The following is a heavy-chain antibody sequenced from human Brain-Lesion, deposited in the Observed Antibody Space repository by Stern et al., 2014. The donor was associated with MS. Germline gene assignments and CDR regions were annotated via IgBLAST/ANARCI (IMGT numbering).Heavy chain of an antibody. V-gene: IGHV1-24*01. CDR2: FDSEDGET. CDR1: GYTLTELS. CDR3: ATLSPGAGLNYYRHFDY. J-gene: IGHJ4*02. D-gene: IGHD1-26*01. Sequence: QDLLVESGAEVKKPGASVKVSCKVSGYTLTELSMHWVRQAPRKGLEWMGGFDSEDGETIYAQKFQGRVTMTEDTSTDTAYMELSSLRSEDTAVYYCATLSPGAGLNYYRHFDYWGQGTLVTVSS.